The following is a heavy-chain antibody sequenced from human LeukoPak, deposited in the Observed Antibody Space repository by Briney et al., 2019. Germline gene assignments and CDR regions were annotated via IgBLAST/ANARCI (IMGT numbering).Heavy chain of an antibody. Sequence: GGSLRLSCAASGFTFSTYWMHWVRQAPGKGLVWVSRIKSDGSTNYSDSVKGRFTISRDTAKTTLSLQMNSLRPEDTGVYYCARAPSEIGGYYPEYFRHWGQGTLVTVSS. J-gene: IGHJ1*01. CDR3: ARAPSEIGGYYPEYFRH. V-gene: IGHV3-74*01. CDR1: GFTFSTYW. CDR2: IKSDGST. D-gene: IGHD3-3*01.